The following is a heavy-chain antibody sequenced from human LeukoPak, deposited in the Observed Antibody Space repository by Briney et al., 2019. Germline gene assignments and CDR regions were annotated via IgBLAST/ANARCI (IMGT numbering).Heavy chain of an antibody. Sequence: SETLSLTCTVSGGSISSYYWTWIRQSPGKRPEWLAYVRYTGTPNYNPSLRSRLTILVDTSKNQFSLKLTSVTAADTAVYYCARHVAPDMDYFDYWGPGTLVTVSP. CDR1: GGSISSYY. CDR3: ARHVAPDMDYFDY. J-gene: IGHJ4*02. D-gene: IGHD2-15*01. V-gene: IGHV4-59*08. CDR2: VRYTGTP.